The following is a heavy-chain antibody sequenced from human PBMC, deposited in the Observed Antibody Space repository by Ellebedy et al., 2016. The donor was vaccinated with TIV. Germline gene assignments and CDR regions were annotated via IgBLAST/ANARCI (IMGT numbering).Heavy chain of an antibody. CDR2: IYYSGSA. CDR1: GGSISNGDYY. Sequence: MPSETLSLTCTVAGGSISNGDYYWNWIRQPPGKGLEWIGSIYYSGSAYYNPSLKSRVTVSVDTSKNQFSLNLSSVTAADTAVYYCARDPALPRGRFDTWGQGTLVTVSS. V-gene: IGHV4-39*07. J-gene: IGHJ5*02. CDR3: ARDPALPRGRFDT.